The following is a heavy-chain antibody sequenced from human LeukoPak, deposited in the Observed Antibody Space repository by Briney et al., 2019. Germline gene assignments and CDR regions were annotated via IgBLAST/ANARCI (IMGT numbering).Heavy chain of an antibody. Sequence: GGSLRLSCAASGFPFSSFAMSWVRQAPGKGLEWVSSISGGGDNTYFADSVKGRFAISRDNSKNTLFLQMVSLRAEDTAVYYCAKFEGALLGNYYMDVWGKGTTVTVSS. CDR3: AKFEGALLGNYYMDV. V-gene: IGHV3-23*01. CDR2: ISGGGDNT. J-gene: IGHJ6*03. CDR1: GFPFSSFA.